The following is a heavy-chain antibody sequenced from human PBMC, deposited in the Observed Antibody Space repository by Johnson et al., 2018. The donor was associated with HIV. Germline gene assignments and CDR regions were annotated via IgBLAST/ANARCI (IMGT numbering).Heavy chain of an antibody. V-gene: IGHV3-30*04. CDR3: AKDGPGGYNGIYGAFDI. J-gene: IGHJ3*02. CDR2: ISNDGTKE. D-gene: IGHD3-3*02. CDR1: GFTFSSSA. Sequence: QVQLVESGGGVVQPGRTLRLSCVGSGFTFSSSAMHWVRQAPGKGLEWVAVISNDGTKEHYADFVRGRFTVSRDNSKNTLFLQMNTLGAEDTAAYYCAKDGPGGYNGIYGAFDIWGQGTMVTVSS.